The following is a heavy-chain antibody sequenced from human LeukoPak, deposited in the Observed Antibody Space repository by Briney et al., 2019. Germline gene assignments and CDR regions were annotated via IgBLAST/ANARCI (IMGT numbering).Heavy chain of an antibody. CDR1: VFSFSIYT. Sequence: GGSLRLSCAVSVFSFSIYTKNWVRQAPGKGLEWVSYISSTCSITYYADSVQGRFTIFRDKAENYLYLQMSSLRAEDTAVYYCARGDNWNYGIDYWGQGTLVTVSS. V-gene: IGHV3-48*01. CDR2: ISSTCSIT. J-gene: IGHJ4*02. D-gene: IGHD1-7*01. CDR3: ARGDNWNYGIDY.